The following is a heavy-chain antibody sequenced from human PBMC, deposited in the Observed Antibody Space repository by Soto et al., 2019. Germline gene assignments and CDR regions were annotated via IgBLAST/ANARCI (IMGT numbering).Heavy chain of an antibody. Sequence: PSETLSLTCAVYGGSFSGYYWSWIRQPPGKGLEWIGEINHSGSTNYNPSLKSRVTISVDTSKNQFSLKLSSVTAADTAVYYCASERRRWFDPWGQGTLVTVSS. D-gene: IGHD1-1*01. V-gene: IGHV4-34*01. CDR2: INHSGST. CDR3: ASERRRWFDP. J-gene: IGHJ5*02. CDR1: GGSFSGYY.